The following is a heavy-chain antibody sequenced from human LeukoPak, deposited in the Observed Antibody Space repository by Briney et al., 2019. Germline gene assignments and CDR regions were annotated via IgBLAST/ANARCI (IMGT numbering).Heavy chain of an antibody. V-gene: IGHV3-30*02. Sequence: GGSLRLSCAASGFTFSSYGMHWVRQAPGKGLEWVAFIRYDGSNKYYADSVKGRFTISRDNSKNTLYLQMNSLRAEDTALYYCARVARGDYYYYYMDVWGKGTTVTISS. D-gene: IGHD3-10*01. CDR2: IRYDGSNK. CDR3: ARVARGDYYYYYMDV. CDR1: GFTFSSYG. J-gene: IGHJ6*03.